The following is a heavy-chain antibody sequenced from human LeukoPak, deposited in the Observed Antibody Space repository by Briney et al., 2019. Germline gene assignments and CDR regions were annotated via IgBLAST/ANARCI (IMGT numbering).Heavy chain of an antibody. Sequence: GGSLRLSCAASGFTFSSYSMNWVRQAPGKGLEWVANIKQDGSEKYYVDSVKGRFTISRDNAKNSLYLQMNSLRAEDTAVYYCAREGVATIINYYGMDVWGQGTTVTVSS. V-gene: IGHV3-7*01. CDR1: GFTFSSYS. CDR3: AREGVATIINYYGMDV. J-gene: IGHJ6*02. D-gene: IGHD5-12*01. CDR2: IKQDGSEK.